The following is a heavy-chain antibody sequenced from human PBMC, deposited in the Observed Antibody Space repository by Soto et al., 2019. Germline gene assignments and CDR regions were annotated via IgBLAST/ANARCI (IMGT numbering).Heavy chain of an antibody. J-gene: IGHJ6*02. D-gene: IGHD1-1*01. Sequence: QVQLVESGGGVVKPGRSLRLSCAASGFTFSYPALNWVRQAPGKGLEWVAVISYDGDNKYIAESVKGRFSISRDNSKNTVSLQMNSLRAEDTAMYFCARGTTTSAFSAMDVWGQGTTVTVSS. V-gene: IGHV3-30-3*01. CDR2: ISYDGDNK. CDR3: ARGTTTSAFSAMDV. CDR1: GFTFSYPA.